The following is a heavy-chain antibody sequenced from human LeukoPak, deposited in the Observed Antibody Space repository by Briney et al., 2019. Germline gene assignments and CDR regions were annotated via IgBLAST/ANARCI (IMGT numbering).Heavy chain of an antibody. D-gene: IGHD1-1*01. V-gene: IGHV4-59*01. CDR1: GGSISSYY. CDR3: ATAGDWNDVPH. Sequence: SETLSLTCTASGGSISSYYWSWIRQPPGKGLEWLGYIHYSGSTNYNPSLKSRVTISVDTSKNQFSLRLSSVTAADTAVYYCATAGDWNDVPHWGQGTLVTVSS. CDR2: IHYSGST. J-gene: IGHJ4*02.